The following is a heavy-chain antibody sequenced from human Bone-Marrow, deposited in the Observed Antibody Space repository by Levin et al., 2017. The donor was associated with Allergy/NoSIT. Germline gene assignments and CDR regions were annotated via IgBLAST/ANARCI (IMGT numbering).Heavy chain of an antibody. CDR3: ASLPSSMTATGTDIIDF. CDR1: GFTFSDYY. D-gene: IGHD6-13*01. Sequence: PGGSLRLSCAASGFTFSDYYMSWVRQAPGKGLEWISYISGSSGYTSYADSVKGRFTISRDNAKNSLFLQMSSLRADDTAVYYCASLPSSMTATGTDIIDFWGQGTLVTVSS. V-gene: IGHV3-11*03. CDR2: ISGSSGYT. J-gene: IGHJ4*02.